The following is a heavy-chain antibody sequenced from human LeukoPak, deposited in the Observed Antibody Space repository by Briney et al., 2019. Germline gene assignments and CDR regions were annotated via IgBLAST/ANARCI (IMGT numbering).Heavy chain of an antibody. J-gene: IGHJ3*02. CDR2: IYSDESSA. CDR1: GFTFSSYW. Sequence: PGGSLRLSCAASGFTFSSYWMHWVRHAPGQGLEWLSRIYSDESSAYYADSVKGRFTISRDNAKKTLYLQMNSLRAEDTAMYYCARVSGSRNFYFGAFDIWGQGTMVTVSS. D-gene: IGHD3-10*01. CDR3: ARVSGSRNFYFGAFDI. V-gene: IGHV3-74*01.